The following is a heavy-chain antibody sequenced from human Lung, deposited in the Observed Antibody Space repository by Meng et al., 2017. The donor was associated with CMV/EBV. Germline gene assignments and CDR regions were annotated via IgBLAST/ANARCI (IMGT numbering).Heavy chain of an antibody. CDR3: ARQPNNWFDP. CDR1: AYTFTSYW. CDR2: IYPGDSDT. V-gene: IGHV5-51*01. Sequence: ISFKVFAYTFTSYWIGWLRHMPGKGLEWMGIIYPGDSDTRYSPSFQGQVTISVDKSISTAYLEWSSLKASDTAMYYCARQPNNWFDPWGQGTLVTVSS. J-gene: IGHJ5*02.